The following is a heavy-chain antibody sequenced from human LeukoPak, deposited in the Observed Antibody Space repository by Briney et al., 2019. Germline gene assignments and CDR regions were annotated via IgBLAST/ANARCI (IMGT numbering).Heavy chain of an antibody. D-gene: IGHD5-24*01. V-gene: IGHV4-39*07. CDR1: GGSINSSSYY. Sequence: SETLSLTCTVSGGSINSSSYYWGWIRQPPEKGLEWIGGSYYTGSTYYNPSLKSRVTISVDTSKNQFSLKLSSVTAAGTAVYYCARARMIREMEVWGQGTLVTVSS. CDR3: ARARMIREMEV. CDR2: SYYTGST. J-gene: IGHJ4*02.